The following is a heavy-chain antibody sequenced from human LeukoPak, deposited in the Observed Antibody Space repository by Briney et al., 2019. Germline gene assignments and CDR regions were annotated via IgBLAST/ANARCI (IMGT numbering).Heavy chain of an antibody. J-gene: IGHJ4*02. Sequence: PGGSLRLSCVASGFTFSDYAMNWVRQAPGKGLEWVSAFKTKYHQVYYAESVRGRFTISRDNSKNTLYLQMNSLRAEDTAVYYCAKLGPTMIVVVIASYFDYWGQGTLVTVSS. CDR3: AKLGPTMIVVVIASYFDY. CDR2: FKTKYHQV. CDR1: GFTFSDYA. V-gene: IGHV3-23*05. D-gene: IGHD3-22*01.